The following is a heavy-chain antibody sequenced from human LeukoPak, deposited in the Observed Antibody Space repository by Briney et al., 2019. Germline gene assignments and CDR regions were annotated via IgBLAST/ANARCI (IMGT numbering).Heavy chain of an antibody. CDR3: AKSYSSSGYPWHFDY. CDR2: ISYDGSNK. Sequence: EGSLRLSCAASGITFSSYGMHWVRQAPGKGLEWVAVISYDGSNKYYADSVKGRFTISRDNSKNTLYLQMNSLRAEDTAVYYCAKSYSSSGYPWHFDYWGQGTLVTVSS. CDR1: GITFSSYG. D-gene: IGHD3-22*01. J-gene: IGHJ4*02. V-gene: IGHV3-30*18.